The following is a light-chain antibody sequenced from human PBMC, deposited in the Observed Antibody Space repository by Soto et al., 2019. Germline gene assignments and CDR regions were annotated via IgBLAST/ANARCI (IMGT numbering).Light chain of an antibody. Sequence: DFQVTQSPSSLSASVGDTVTITCRASQSVNDYLNWYQQKPGKAPRLLIYAASTLQSGVPSRFSGSGFGTDFSLTITGLHPEDFATYYCQQSFSTPYIFGQGTKVDIK. CDR1: QSVNDY. V-gene: IGKV1-39*01. J-gene: IGKJ2*01. CDR3: QQSFSTPYI. CDR2: AAS.